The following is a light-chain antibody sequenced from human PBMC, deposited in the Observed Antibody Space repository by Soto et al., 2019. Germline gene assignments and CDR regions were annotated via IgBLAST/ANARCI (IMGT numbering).Light chain of an antibody. CDR2: DAS. J-gene: IGKJ3*01. Sequence: DIPMTQSPSTLSASVGDRVTITCRASQSISSWLAWYQQKPGKAPKLLIYDASSLESGVPSRFSGSGSGTEFTLPISSLQPDDFATYYCQQYNSYSPTFGPGTKVDIK. V-gene: IGKV1-5*01. CDR3: QQYNSYSPT. CDR1: QSISSW.